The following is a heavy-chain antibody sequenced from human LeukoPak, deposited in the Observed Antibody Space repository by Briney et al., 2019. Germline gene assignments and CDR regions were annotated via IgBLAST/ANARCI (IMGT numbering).Heavy chain of an antibody. CDR3: ARHGGGDYAYCYYGMDV. J-gene: IGHJ6*02. CDR1: GGSISSSSYY. D-gene: IGHD4-17*01. V-gene: IGHV4-39*01. Sequence: PSETLPLTCTVSGGSISSSSYYWGWIRQPPGKGLEWIGSIYYSGSTYYNPSLKSRVTISVDTSKNQFSLKLSSVTAADTAVYYCARHGGGDYAYCYYGMDVWGQGTTVTVSS. CDR2: IYYSGST.